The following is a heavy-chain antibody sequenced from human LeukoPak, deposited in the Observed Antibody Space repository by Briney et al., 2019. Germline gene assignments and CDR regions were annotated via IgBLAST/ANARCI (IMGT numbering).Heavy chain of an antibody. CDR2: ISWNSDSI. V-gene: IGHV3-9*01. CDR3: AKGDSMVRGVSYSNWFDP. D-gene: IGHD3-10*01. Sequence: GGSLRLSCVASGFTFSETYMAWVRQAPGKGLEWVSGISWNSDSISYADSVKGRFTISRDNAKNSLFLQMNSLRVEDTALYYCAKGDSMVRGVSYSNWFDPWGQGTLVTVSS. CDR1: GFTFSETY. J-gene: IGHJ5*02.